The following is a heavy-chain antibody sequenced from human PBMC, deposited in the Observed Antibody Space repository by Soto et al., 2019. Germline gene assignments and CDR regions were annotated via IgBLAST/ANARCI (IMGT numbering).Heavy chain of an antibody. CDR3: ARGIYYDSSGYFDY. CDR2: ISSSSSYI. D-gene: IGHD3-22*01. CDR1: GFTFSSYS. Sequence: LSCAASGFTFSSYSMNWVRQAPGKGLEWVSSISSSSSYIYYADSVKGRFTISRDNAKNSLYLQMNSLRAEDTAVYYCARGIYYDSSGYFDYWGQGXLVTVSS. V-gene: IGHV3-21*01. J-gene: IGHJ4*02.